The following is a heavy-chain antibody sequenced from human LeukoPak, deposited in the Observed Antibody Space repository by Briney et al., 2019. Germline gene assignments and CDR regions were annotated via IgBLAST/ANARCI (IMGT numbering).Heavy chain of an antibody. CDR3: ARDKVSTGRIAVAGTGEFDY. D-gene: IGHD6-19*01. Sequence: GGSXXLSCGASGFTFSSYSXXXVRQAPGKGXXXXXXXXXXXSYIYXAXSVKGRFXXXXDXVKNSLYLQMNSLRAEDTAVYYCARDKVSTGRIAVAGTGEFDYWGQGTLVTVSS. V-gene: IGHV3-21*01. CDR2: XXXXXSYI. J-gene: IGHJ4*02. CDR1: GFTFSSYS.